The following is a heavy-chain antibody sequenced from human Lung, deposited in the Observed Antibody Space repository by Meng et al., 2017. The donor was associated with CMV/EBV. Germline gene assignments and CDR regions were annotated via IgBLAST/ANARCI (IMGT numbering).Heavy chain of an antibody. D-gene: IGHD3-3*01. CDR2: IYYSGSA. J-gene: IGHJ4*02. CDR3: TRETGETFWSGSHDS. CDR1: GGSISSYY. Sequence: SETLSFTCTISGGSISSYYWSWIRQPPGKGLEWIGNIYYSGSANYNPSLKSPVTMSVDTSKNQFSLKLSSVTAADTAVYYCTRETGETFWSGSHDSWGQGKLVTVSS. V-gene: IGHV4-59*01.